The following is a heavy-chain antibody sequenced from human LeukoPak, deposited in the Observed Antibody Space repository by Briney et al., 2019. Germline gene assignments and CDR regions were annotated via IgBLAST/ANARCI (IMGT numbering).Heavy chain of an antibody. V-gene: IGHV3-21*01. J-gene: IGHJ4*02. Sequence: GGSLRLSCAASGFTFSSYSMNWVRQAPGKGLEWVSSISSSSSYIYYADSVKGRFTISRDNAKNSLYLQMNSLRAEDTAVYYCAREAPRYSGSHGPLDYWGQGTLVTVSS. D-gene: IGHD1-26*01. CDR1: GFTFSSYS. CDR3: AREAPRYSGSHGPLDY. CDR2: ISSSSSYI.